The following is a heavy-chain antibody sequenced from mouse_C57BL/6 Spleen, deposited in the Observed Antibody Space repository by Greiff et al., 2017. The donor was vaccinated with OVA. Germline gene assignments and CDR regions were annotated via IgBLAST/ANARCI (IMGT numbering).Heavy chain of an antibody. D-gene: IGHD2-4*01. J-gene: IGHJ3*01. CDR1: GYTFTDYE. V-gene: IGHV1-15*01. CDR2: IDPETGGT. CDR3: TSDDYDGRFAD. Sequence: QVQLQQSGAELVRPGASVTLSCKASGYTFTDYEMPWVKQTPVHGLEWIGAIDPETGGTAYNQKFKGKAILTADKSSSTAYMELRSLTSEDSAVYYCTSDDYDGRFADWGQGTLVTVSA.